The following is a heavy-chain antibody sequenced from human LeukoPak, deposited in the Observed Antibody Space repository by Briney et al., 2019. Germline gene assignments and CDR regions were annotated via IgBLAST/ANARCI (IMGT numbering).Heavy chain of an antibody. Sequence: GGSLRLSCAASGFTVSSNYMSWVRQAPGKGLEWVSVIYSGGSACYADSVKGRFTISRQNSKNTLDLQMNSLRPEDTAVYYCARDGRYCIITSCYGYYGMDVWGQGTTVTVTS. CDR1: GFTVSSNY. D-gene: IGHD2-2*01. CDR2: IYSGGSA. J-gene: IGHJ6*02. V-gene: IGHV3-53*04. CDR3: ARDGRYCIITSCYGYYGMDV.